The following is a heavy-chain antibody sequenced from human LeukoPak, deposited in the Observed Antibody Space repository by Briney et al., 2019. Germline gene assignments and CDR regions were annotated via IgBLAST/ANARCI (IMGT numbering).Heavy chain of an antibody. CDR3: SKWDERWRAFDI. V-gene: IGHV4-59*01. J-gene: IGHJ3*02. CDR2: GYYSGST. Sequence: SETLSLTCTVSGGSISSYHWNWIRQPPGKALEWIGYGYYSGSTNYNPSLRGRVTISVDTSKNPISLKLTSVTAADTAIYYCSKWDERWRAFDIWGQRTMVTVSS. D-gene: IGHD1-26*01. CDR1: GGSISSYH.